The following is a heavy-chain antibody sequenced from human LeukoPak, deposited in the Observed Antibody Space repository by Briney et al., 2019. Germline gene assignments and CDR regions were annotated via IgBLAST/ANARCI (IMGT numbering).Heavy chain of an antibody. V-gene: IGHV3-74*03. J-gene: IGHJ4*02. CDR3: SRSQFDY. CDR1: GFPSSSYW. CDR2: ISGDGTIK. Sequence: GGSLRLSCEPSGFPSSSYWMLWVRQAPGKGLVWVPRISGDGTIKTYADFVRGRFTISRDNTKNILYLQMNSLKVGDTAIYFCSRSQFDYWGQEVLVTVSS.